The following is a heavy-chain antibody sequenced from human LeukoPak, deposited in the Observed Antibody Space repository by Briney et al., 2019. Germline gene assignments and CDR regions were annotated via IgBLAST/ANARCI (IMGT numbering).Heavy chain of an antibody. V-gene: IGHV1-2*02. CDR1: GYTFIGYY. Sequence: ASVKVSCKASGYTFIGYYIHWVRQAPGQGLEWMGWINPNSGDTNYVQKFQGGVTMTRDTSISTAYMELSRLRSDDTAVYYCARDLKGVAPTSAYWGQGTLVTVSS. J-gene: IGHJ4*02. CDR3: ARDLKGVAPTSAY. CDR2: INPNSGDT. D-gene: IGHD3-3*01.